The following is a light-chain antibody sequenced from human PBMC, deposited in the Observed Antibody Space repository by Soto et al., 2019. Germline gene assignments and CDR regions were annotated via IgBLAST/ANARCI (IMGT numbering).Light chain of an antibody. Sequence: QSVLTQPHSVSGSPGQSVTISCTGTSSDVGSYNRVAWYQQPPGTAPKHMIYEVTNRPSGVPDRFSGSKSGNTAALTISGLQAEDEAEYYCSLYTSTRLVVFCGGTKLTVL. CDR2: EVT. CDR1: SSDVGSYNR. CDR3: SLYTSTRLVV. J-gene: IGLJ2*01. V-gene: IGLV2-18*01.